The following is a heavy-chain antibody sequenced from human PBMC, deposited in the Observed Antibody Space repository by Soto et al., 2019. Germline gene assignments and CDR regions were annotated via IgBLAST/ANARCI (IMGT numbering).Heavy chain of an antibody. Sequence: QVQLVQSGAEVKKPGASVKLSCKASGYTFINYYIHWVRQAPGQGLEWMGIFNPTSGSTNYAQKFQGRVTLTMDTYTRTVYMELSSLRFDDTAVYYCARDLAAGDYWGQGTLVNVSS. CDR1: GYTFINYY. D-gene: IGHD6-13*01. CDR3: ARDLAAGDY. V-gene: IGHV1-46*01. J-gene: IGHJ4*02. CDR2: FNPTSGST.